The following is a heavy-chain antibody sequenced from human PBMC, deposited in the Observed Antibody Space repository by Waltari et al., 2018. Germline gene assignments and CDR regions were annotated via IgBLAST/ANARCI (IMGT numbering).Heavy chain of an antibody. CDR1: GFTFSNSW. CDR3: SLSLNS. J-gene: IGHJ4*02. CDR2: IKPDGSER. Sequence: EVQLVESEGGLVKPGRSLRLSCAASGFTFSNSWMDWVRQAPGKGLEWVANIKPDGSERHYVDSVQGRFTVSRDNAQNLLYLQINTLRVDDTAVYYCSLSLNSWGQGTLVTVSP. V-gene: IGHV3-7*01.